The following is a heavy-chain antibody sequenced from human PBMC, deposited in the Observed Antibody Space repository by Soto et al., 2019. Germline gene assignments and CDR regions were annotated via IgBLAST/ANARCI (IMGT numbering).Heavy chain of an antibody. CDR1: GYTFTGYY. Sequence: QVQLVQSGAEVKKPGASVKVSCKASGYTFTGYYMHWVRQAPGQGLEWMGWINPNSGGTNYAQKFQGWVTMTRDTSISTAYRELSRLRSDDTAVYYCAREAITMVRGVRWYWFDPWGQGTLVTVSS. V-gene: IGHV1-2*04. J-gene: IGHJ5*02. CDR2: INPNSGGT. D-gene: IGHD3-10*01. CDR3: AREAITMVRGVRWYWFDP.